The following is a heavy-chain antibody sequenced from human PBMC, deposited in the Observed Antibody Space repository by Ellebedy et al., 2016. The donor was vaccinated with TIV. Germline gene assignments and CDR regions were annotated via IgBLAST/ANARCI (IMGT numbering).Heavy chain of an antibody. J-gene: IGHJ4*02. CDR1: GGSINTYY. CDR2: VHYTGST. D-gene: IGHD4-23*01. Sequence: SETLSLTCTVSGGSINTYYWTWIRQPPGKGLEYIGYVHYTGSTSYNPSLRSRVTLSVDSFKKQFSLRLDSVTAADTAIYFCARQATVAGSFDSWGQGTLVTVSS. V-gene: IGHV4-59*08. CDR3: ARQATVAGSFDS.